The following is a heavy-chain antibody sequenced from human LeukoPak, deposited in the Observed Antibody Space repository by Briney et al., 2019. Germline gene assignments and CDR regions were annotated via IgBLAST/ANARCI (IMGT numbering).Heavy chain of an antibody. CDR2: IYYSGST. V-gene: IGHV4-59*08. CDR1: GGSISSYY. CDR3: ARHFFDDSSGSDY. Sequence: SETLSLTCTVSGGSISSYYWSWIRQPPGKGLEWIGYIYYSGSTNYNPSLKSRVTISVDTSKNQFSLELSSVTAADTAVYYCARHFFDDSSGSDYWGQGTLVTVSS. D-gene: IGHD3-22*01. J-gene: IGHJ4*02.